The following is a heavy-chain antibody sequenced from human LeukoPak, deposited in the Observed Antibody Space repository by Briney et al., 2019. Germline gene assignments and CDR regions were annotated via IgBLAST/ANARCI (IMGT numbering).Heavy chain of an antibody. CDR1: GGSISSSPYY. D-gene: IGHD5-18*01. CDR2: IYYSGTT. Sequence: PSETLSLTCTVSGGSISSSPYYWGWVRQPPGKGLEWIGSIYYSGTTHYSPSLESRVTISVDTSKNQFSLKLASVTAADTAIYYCAKGAGGFSYYNWFDPWGQGTLVTVSS. J-gene: IGHJ5*02. CDR3: AKGAGGFSYYNWFDP. V-gene: IGHV4-39*07.